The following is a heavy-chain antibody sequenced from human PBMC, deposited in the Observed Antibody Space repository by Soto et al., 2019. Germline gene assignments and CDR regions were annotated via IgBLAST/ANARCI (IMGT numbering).Heavy chain of an antibody. D-gene: IGHD3-10*01. V-gene: IGHV3-30-3*01. Sequence: QVQLVESGGGVVQPGRSLRLSCAASGFTFSSYAMHWVRQAPGKGLEWVAVISYDGSNKYYADSVKGRFTISRDNSKNTLYLQMNSLRAEDTAVYYCARDTAMVRGAADYWGQGTLVTVSS. CDR3: ARDTAMVRGAADY. J-gene: IGHJ4*02. CDR1: GFTFSSYA. CDR2: ISYDGSNK.